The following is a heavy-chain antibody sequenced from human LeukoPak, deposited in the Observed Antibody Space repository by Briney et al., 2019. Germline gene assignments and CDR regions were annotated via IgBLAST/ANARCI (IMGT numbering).Heavy chain of an antibody. CDR1: GFTVSSNY. CDR3: TGGNPRPFDY. D-gene: IGHD3-16*01. V-gene: IGHV3-53*01. CDR2: IYSGGST. J-gene: IGHJ4*02. Sequence: GGSLRLSCAASGFTVSSNYMSWVRQAPGKGLEWVSVIYSGGSTYYADSVKGRFTISRDNSKNTVYLQMSSLTVDDTATYFCTGGNPRPFDYWGQGTLVTVSS.